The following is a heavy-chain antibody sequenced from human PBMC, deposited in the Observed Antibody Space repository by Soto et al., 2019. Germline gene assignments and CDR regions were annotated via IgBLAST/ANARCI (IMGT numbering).Heavy chain of an antibody. CDR1: GYTFTGYY. CDR3: ARDPHEFWTSYWFDP. J-gene: IGHJ5*02. D-gene: IGHD3-3*01. V-gene: IGHV1-18*04. CDR2: ISAYDGKT. Sequence: ASVKVSCKASGYTFTGYYMHWVRQAPGQGLELMGWISAYDGKTTYAEKFQGRVTLTTDTSTSTAYMELRSLRSDDTAIYYCARDPHEFWTSYWFDPWGQGTPVTVSS.